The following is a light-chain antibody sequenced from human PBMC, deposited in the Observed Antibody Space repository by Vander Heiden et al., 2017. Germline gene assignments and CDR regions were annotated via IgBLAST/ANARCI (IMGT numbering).Light chain of an antibody. Sequence: QSVLTQPPSVSAAPGQTVTISCSGSSSNIGNKYVYWYQQLRGTAPKLLIYENNKRPSGVPDRFSGSKSGTAATLGITGLQTGDEADYYCGTWDSSLSAVVFGGGTKLTVL. J-gene: IGLJ2*01. CDR1: SSNIGNKY. CDR2: ENN. V-gene: IGLV1-51*02. CDR3: GTWDSSLSAVV.